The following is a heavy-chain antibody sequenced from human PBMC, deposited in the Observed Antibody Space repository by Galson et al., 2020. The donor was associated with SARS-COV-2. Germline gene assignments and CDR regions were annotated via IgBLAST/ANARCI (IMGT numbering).Heavy chain of an antibody. D-gene: IGHD3-3*01. CDR2: INSDGSST. V-gene: IGHV3-74*01. CDR3: ARGPAIFGVVILPRYNWFDP. Sequence: GGSLRLSCAASGFTFSSYWMHWVRQAPGKGLVWVSRINSDGSSTSYADSVKGRFTISRDNAKNTLYLQMNSLRAEDTAVYYCARGPAIFGVVILPRYNWFDPWGQGTLVTVSS. J-gene: IGHJ5*02. CDR1: GFTFSSYW.